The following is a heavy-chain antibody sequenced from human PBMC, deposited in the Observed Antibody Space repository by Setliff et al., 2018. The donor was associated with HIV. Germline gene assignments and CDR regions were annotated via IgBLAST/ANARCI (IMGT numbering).Heavy chain of an antibody. CDR2: INTVSGET. Sequence: ASVKVSCKASGHTFSNHIMHWVRQAPGQSLEWMGWINTVSGETRISQEFQGRVTITRDTSTRTVYMELSSLRSEDTAVYFCAWEGAVAGLDLDFWGQGTLVTVSS. CDR1: GHTFSNHI. V-gene: IGHV1-3*03. CDR3: AWEGAVAGLDLDF. D-gene: IGHD6-19*01. J-gene: IGHJ4*02.